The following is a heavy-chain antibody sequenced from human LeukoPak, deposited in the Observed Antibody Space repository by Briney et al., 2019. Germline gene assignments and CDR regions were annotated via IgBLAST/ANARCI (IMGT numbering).Heavy chain of an antibody. D-gene: IGHD6-19*01. V-gene: IGHV1-2*02. CDR1: GYTVTGYY. Sequence: ASVKVSCKASGYTVTGYYMHWVRQAPGQGLEWMGWINPNSGGTNYAQKFQGRVTMTRDTSISTAYMELSRLRSDATAVYYCAREGRWLTPLDYWGQGTLVTVSS. J-gene: IGHJ4*02. CDR2: INPNSGGT. CDR3: AREGRWLTPLDY.